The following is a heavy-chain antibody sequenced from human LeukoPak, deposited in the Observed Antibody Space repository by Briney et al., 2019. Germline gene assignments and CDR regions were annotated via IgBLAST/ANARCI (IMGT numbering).Heavy chain of an antibody. CDR1: GGSISSHY. J-gene: IGHJ6*03. CDR3: GRDALVGYFSYYYMDV. V-gene: IGHV4-59*11. Sequence: SETLSLTCTVSGGSISSHYWTWLRQSPVKGLAWFGDISNSGSTSYNPSLKSRVTISIDTSKNQFSLILSSVTAADTAVYYCGRDALVGYFSYYYMDVWGKGTTVTVSS. CDR2: ISNSGST. D-gene: IGHD2-15*01.